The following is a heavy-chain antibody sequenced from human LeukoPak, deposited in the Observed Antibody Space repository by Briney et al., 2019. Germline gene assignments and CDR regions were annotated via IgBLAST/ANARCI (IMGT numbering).Heavy chain of an antibody. CDR3: ARARSGLFFDY. CDR2: ISPSGTDI. Sequence: GGSLRLSCAVSAFTFSDNYMTWIRQAPGKGLESVSYISPSGTDISYADSVKGRFTISRDNAKNTLDLQMNSLRVEDTAVYYCARARSGLFFDYWGQGTPVTVSS. CDR1: AFTFSDNY. V-gene: IGHV3-11*04. J-gene: IGHJ4*02.